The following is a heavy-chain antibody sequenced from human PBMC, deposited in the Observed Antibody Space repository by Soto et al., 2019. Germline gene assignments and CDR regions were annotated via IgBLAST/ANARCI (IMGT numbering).Heavy chain of an antibody. D-gene: IGHD3-22*01. Sequence: ASVKVSFKASGGTFSSYAISWVRQAPGQGLEWMGGIIPIFGTANYAQKFQGRVTITAEKSTSTAYMELSSLRSEDTAVYYCASISYYYDSSGYYYDYWGQGTLVTVSS. J-gene: IGHJ4*02. CDR1: GGTFSSYA. V-gene: IGHV1-69*06. CDR2: IIPIFGTA. CDR3: ASISYYYDSSGYYYDY.